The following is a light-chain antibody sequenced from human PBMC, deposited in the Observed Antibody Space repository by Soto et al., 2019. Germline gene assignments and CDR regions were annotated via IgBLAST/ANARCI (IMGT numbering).Light chain of an antibody. CDR2: GNN. Sequence: QPALTQPPSVSGAPGQRVTISCTGSSSNIGAGYDVHWYQQLPGTAPKLLIYGNNNRPSGVPDRFSGSKSGTSASLAITGLQAEDEADYYCQSYDSSLSGVVFGGGTKLTVL. V-gene: IGLV1-40*01. CDR3: QSYDSSLSGVV. CDR1: SSNIGAGYD. J-gene: IGLJ2*01.